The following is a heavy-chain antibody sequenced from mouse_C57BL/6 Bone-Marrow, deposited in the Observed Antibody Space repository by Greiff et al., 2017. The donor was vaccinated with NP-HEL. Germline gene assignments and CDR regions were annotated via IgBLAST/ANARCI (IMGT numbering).Heavy chain of an antibody. J-gene: IGHJ4*01. CDR1: GYSITSGYD. CDR2: ISYSGST. CDR3: ARDNYYAMDY. V-gene: IGHV3-1*01. Sequence: EVQLQQSGPGMVKPSQSLSLTCTVTGYSITSGYDWHWIRHFPGNKLEWMGYISYSGSTNYNPSLKSRISITHDTSKNHFFLKLNSVTTEDTATYYCARDNYYAMDYWGQGTSVTVSS.